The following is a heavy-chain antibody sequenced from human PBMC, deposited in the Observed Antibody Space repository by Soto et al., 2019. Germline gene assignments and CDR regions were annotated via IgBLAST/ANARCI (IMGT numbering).Heavy chain of an antibody. J-gene: IGHJ4*02. CDR1: GLPLRSYW. D-gene: IGHD3-3*01. Sequence: GGSLRLSCAASGLPLRSYWMSLVRPAPGKGLEWLATIKTDASEKKYVDSVKGRFTVSRDNAKNSLYLQMDSLRAEDTAVYYCAREGVYDFWSGYYFDYWGQGNLVTVSS. CDR3: AREGVYDFWSGYYFDY. V-gene: IGHV3-7*03. CDR2: IKTDASEK.